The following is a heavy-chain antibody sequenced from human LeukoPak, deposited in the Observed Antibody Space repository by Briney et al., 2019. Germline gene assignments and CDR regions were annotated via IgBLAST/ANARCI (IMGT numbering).Heavy chain of an antibody. Sequence: GASVKVSCKASGYTFTIYAIHWVRQAPGQSLEWMGWIIAGNGNTKYSQRFQGRVTITRDTSASTAYMELSSLRSDDTAVYYCARDCSGGPPGWFDPWGQGTLVAVSS. D-gene: IGHD2-15*01. CDR3: ARDCSGGPPGWFDP. CDR1: GYTFTIYA. CDR2: IIAGNGNT. J-gene: IGHJ5*02. V-gene: IGHV1-3*01.